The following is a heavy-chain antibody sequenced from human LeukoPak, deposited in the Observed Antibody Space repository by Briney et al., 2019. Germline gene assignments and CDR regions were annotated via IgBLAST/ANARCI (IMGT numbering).Heavy chain of an antibody. CDR1: GFSISSGYY. CDR2: IYHSGST. CDR3: ARDRSSAYDIDY. V-gene: IGHV4-38-2*02. Sequence: PSGTLSLTCAVSGFSISSGYYWGWIRQPPGKGLEWIGSIYHSGSTYYNPSLKSRVTISVDTSKNQFSLKLSSVTAADTAVYYCARDRSSAYDIDYWGQGTLVTVSS. D-gene: IGHD6-6*01. J-gene: IGHJ4*02.